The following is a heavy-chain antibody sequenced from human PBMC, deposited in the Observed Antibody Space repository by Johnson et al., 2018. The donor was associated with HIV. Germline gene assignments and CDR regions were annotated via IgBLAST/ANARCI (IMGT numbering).Heavy chain of an antibody. CDR3: TTGPVGATKGGGAFDI. CDR1: GFNFSDYY. D-gene: IGHD1-26*01. CDR2: IKSKTDGGTT. V-gene: IGHV3-15*01. Sequence: VQLVESGGGLVKPGGSLRLSCAASGFNFSDYYMSWIRQAPGKGLEWVGRIKSKTDGGTTDYAAPVKGRFTISRDDSKNTLYLLMNSLKTDDTAVYYCTTGPVGATKGGGAFDIWGLGTMVTVSS. J-gene: IGHJ3*02.